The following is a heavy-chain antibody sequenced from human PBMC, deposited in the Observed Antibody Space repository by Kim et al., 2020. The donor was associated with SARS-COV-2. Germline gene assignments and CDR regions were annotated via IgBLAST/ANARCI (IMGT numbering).Heavy chain of an antibody. CDR3: ARVGDKNDAFDI. D-gene: IGHD3-16*01. V-gene: IGHV3-48*03. J-gene: IGHJ3*02. CDR1: GFTFSSYE. Sequence: GGSLRLSCAASGFTFSSYEMNWVRQAPGKGLEWVSYISSSGSTIYYADSVKGRFTISRDNAKNSLYLQMNSLRAEDTAVYYCARVGDKNDAFDIWGQGTMVTVSS. CDR2: ISSSGSTI.